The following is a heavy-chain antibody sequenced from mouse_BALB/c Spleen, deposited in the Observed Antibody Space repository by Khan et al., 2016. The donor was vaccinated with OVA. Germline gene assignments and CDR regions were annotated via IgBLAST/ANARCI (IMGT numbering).Heavy chain of an antibody. J-gene: IGHJ1*01. CDR1: AYTFTNYG. V-gene: IGHV9-1*02. CDR2: INTYTGEP. Sequence: QIQLVQSGPELKKPGETVKISCKASAYTFTNYGMNWVKQAPGKGLKWMGWINTYTGEPTYTDDFKGRFAFSLETSASTAYLQIHNLKNEDMATYFCARGDSYWYFDVWGAGTTVTVSS. CDR3: ARGDSYWYFDV. D-gene: IGHD3-3*01.